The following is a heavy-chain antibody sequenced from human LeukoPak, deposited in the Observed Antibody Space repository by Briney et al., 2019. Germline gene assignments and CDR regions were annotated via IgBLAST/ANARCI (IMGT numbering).Heavy chain of an antibody. CDR2: ISTGSSRI. Sequence: TGGSLRLSCAASGFTFSSYSMSWVRQAPGKGLEWISYISTGSSRIYYAGSVKGRVTISRDNAKNSLFLQMNSLRDEDTAVYYCAREGSLADWGQGTLVTVSS. CDR3: AREGSLAD. J-gene: IGHJ4*02. V-gene: IGHV3-48*02. CDR1: GFTFSSYS. D-gene: IGHD3-3*02.